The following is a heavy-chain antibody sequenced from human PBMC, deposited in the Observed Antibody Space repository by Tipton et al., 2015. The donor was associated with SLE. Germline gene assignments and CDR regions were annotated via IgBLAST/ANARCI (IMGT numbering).Heavy chain of an antibody. CDR3: ARHPGGSGWYGMDV. CDR2: IYYSGST. J-gene: IGHJ6*02. V-gene: IGHV4-59*08. Sequence: GLVKPSETLSLTCTVSGGSISSYYWSWIRQPPGKGLEWIGYIYYSGSTNYNPSLKSRVTISVDTSKNQFSLKLSSVTAADTAVYYCARHPGGSGWYGMDVWGQGTTVTVSS. CDR1: GGSISSYY. D-gene: IGHD6-19*01.